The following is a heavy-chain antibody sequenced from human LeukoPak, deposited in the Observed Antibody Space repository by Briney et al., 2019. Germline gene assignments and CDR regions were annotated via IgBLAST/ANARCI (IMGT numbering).Heavy chain of an antibody. V-gene: IGHV3-23*01. CDR3: AKDHNHYYYYYGMDV. D-gene: IGHD1-1*01. J-gene: IGHJ6*02. CDR1: GFTFSSYA. Sequence: GGSLRLSCAASGFTFSSYAMSWVRQAPGKGLEWVSAISGSGGSTYYADFVKGRFTISRDNSKNTLYLQMNSLRAEDTAVYYCAKDHNHYYYYYGMDVWGQGTTVTVSS. CDR2: ISGSGGST.